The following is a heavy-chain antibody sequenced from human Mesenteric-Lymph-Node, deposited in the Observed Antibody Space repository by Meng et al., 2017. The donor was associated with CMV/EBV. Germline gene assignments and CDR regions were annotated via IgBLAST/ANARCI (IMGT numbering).Heavy chain of an antibody. CDR3: ARGAIYSSSPFDP. V-gene: IGHV4-59*01. CDR2: IYYTGST. D-gene: IGHD6-6*01. J-gene: IGHJ5*02. Sequence: SETPSLTCTVSGGSISTYYWSWIRQPPGKRLEWIGYIYYTGSTNYNPSLKSRVTISVDTSKNQFSLKMRSVTAADTAVYYCARGAIYSSSPFDPWGQGTLVTVSS. CDR1: GGSISTYY.